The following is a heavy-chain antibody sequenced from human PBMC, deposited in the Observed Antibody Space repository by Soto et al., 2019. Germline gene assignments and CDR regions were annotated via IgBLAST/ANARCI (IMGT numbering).Heavy chain of an antibody. CDR2: INHSGST. D-gene: IGHD3-3*01. J-gene: IGHJ4*02. CDR3: ARARRITIFGVVIMGYFDY. CDR1: GGSFSGYY. V-gene: IGHV4-34*01. Sequence: SETLSLTCAVYGGSFSGYYWSWIRQPPGKGLKWIGEINHSGSTNYNPSLKSRVTISVDTSKNQFSLKLSSVTAADTAVYYCARARRITIFGVVIMGYFDYWGQGTLVTVSS.